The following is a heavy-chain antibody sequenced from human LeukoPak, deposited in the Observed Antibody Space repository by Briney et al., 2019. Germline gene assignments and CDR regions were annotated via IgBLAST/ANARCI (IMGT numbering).Heavy chain of an antibody. CDR2: IRSKAYGGTT. CDR1: GFTFSSYE. CDR3: TRGKGDQGWY. Sequence: PGGSLRLSCAASGFTFSSYEMNWVRQAPGKGLEWVGFIRSKAYGGTTEYAASVKGRFTISRDDSESIAYLQMNSLKTEDTAVYYCTRGKGDQGWYWGQGTLVTVSS. D-gene: IGHD2-15*01. J-gene: IGHJ4*02. V-gene: IGHV3-49*04.